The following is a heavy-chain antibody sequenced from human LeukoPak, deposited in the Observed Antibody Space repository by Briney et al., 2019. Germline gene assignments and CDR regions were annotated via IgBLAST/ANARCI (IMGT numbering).Heavy chain of an antibody. J-gene: IGHJ6*03. V-gene: IGHV1-18*01. D-gene: IGHD1-7*01. Sequence: ASVKVSCKASGYTFTNFVISWVRQAPGQGLEWMGWISAYTGNTNYAQKLQGRGTMTTDTSTSTAYMELRSLRSDDTAVYYCARAVLGGTIIHHYYYYMDVWGKGTTVTVSS. CDR3: ARAVLGGTIIHHYYYYMDV. CDR1: GYTFTNFV. CDR2: ISAYTGNT.